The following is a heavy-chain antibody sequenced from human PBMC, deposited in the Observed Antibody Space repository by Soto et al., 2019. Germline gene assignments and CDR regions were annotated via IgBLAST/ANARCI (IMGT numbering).Heavy chain of an antibody. J-gene: IGHJ6*02. CDR3: ARDYIVATIYYGMDV. CDR2: IYHSGST. Sequence: SETLSLTCAVSGGSISSSNWWSWVRQPPGKGLEWIGEIYHSGSTNYNPSLKSRVTISVDKSKNQFSLKLSSVTAADTAVYYCARDYIVATIYYGMDVWGQGTTVTVSS. CDR1: GGSISSSNW. D-gene: IGHD5-12*01. V-gene: IGHV4-4*02.